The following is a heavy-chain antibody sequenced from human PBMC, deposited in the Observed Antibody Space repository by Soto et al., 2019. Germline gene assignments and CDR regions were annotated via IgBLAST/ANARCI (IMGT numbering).Heavy chain of an antibody. Sequence: GGPLRLSCAVSGFTFSSYGMHWFRQAPGKGLEWVAVIWYDGSNKYYADSVKGRFTISRDNSKNTLYLQMNSLRAEDTAVYYCARSYSTRTFDNWFDPWGQGTLVTVSS. V-gene: IGHV3-33*01. CDR1: GFTFSSYG. CDR3: ARSYSTRTFDNWFDP. J-gene: IGHJ5*02. D-gene: IGHD4-4*01. CDR2: IWYDGSNK.